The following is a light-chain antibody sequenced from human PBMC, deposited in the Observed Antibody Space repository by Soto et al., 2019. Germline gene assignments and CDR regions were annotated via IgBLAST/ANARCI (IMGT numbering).Light chain of an antibody. CDR2: AAS. J-gene: IGKJ4*01. CDR1: QGISSY. V-gene: IGKV1-9*01. CDR3: QQLNSYPLT. Sequence: IQLTQSPSSLSASLGDRFSITCRASQGISSYLAWYQQKPGKAPKLLIYAASTLQSGVPSRFSGSGSGTDFTLTISSLQPEDFASYYCQQLNSYPLTFGGGTKVDI.